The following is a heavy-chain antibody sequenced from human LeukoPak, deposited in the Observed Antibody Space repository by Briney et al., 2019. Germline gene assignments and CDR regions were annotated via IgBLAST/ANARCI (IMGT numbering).Heavy chain of an antibody. Sequence: GGSLRLSCAASGFTFNTFWMSWVRQAPGKGLEWVANIRQDGSKKFYVDSVKGRFTISRDNAKNSLYLQMNSLRAEDTAVYYCARLARGWLSWGQGTLVTVSS. D-gene: IGHD3-22*01. CDR1: GFTFNTFW. CDR2: IRQDGSKK. J-gene: IGHJ4*02. V-gene: IGHV3-7*01. CDR3: ARLARGWLS.